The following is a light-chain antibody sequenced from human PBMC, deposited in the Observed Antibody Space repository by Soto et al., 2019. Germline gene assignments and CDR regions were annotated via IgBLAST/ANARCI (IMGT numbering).Light chain of an antibody. Sequence: QSVLTQPASVSGSPGQSITFSCTGTSSDVGSSNLVSWYQQHPGKAPKLLIYEVSKRPSGVSNRFSGSKSGNTASLTISGLQAEDEADYYCCSYAGSSTHVFGTWTKVTVL. V-gene: IGLV2-23*02. CDR2: EVS. CDR3: CSYAGSSTHV. CDR1: SSDVGSSNL. J-gene: IGLJ1*01.